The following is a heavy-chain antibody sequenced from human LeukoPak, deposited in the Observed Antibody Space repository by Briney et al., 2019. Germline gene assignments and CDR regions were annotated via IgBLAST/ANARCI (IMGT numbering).Heavy chain of an antibody. CDR1: GFTFSSYA. CDR3: AKANYYDSSSLDV. Sequence: GGSLRLSCAASGFTFSSYAMSWVRQAPGKGLEWVSAISGSGGSTCYADSVKGRFTISRDNSKNTLYLQMNSLRAEDTAVYYCAKANYYDSSSLDVWGKGTTVTVSS. J-gene: IGHJ6*04. D-gene: IGHD3-22*01. CDR2: ISGSGGST. V-gene: IGHV3-23*01.